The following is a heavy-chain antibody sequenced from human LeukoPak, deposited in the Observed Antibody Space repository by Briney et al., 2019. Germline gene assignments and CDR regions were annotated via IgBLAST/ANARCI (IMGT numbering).Heavy chain of an antibody. V-gene: IGHV4-61*02. D-gene: IGHD3-9*01. J-gene: IGHJ5*02. CDR1: GGSISSGSYY. CDR3: ARVGLMTIDP. Sequence: SETLSLTCTVSGGSISSGSYYWSWIRQPAGKGLEWIGRIYTSGSTNYNPSLKSRVTISVDTSKNQFSLKLSSVTAADTAVYYCARVGLMTIDPWGQGTLVTVSA. CDR2: IYTSGST.